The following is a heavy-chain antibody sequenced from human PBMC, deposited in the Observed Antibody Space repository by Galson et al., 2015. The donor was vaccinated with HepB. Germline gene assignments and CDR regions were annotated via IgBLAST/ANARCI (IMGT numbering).Heavy chain of an antibody. V-gene: IGHV1-8*01. CDR1: GYTFTSHD. Sequence: SVKVSCKASGYTFTSHDINWVRQAPGQGLAWMVWMNPRNGNAGYAREFKGRVTVTRNTSISTAYMELSSLSSDDTAVYYCARGQVRWYFDLWGRGTLVTVSS. CDR3: ARGQVRWYFDL. CDR2: MNPRNGNA. J-gene: IGHJ2*01.